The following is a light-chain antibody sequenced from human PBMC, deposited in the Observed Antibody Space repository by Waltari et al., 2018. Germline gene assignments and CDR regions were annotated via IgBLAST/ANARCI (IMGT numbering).Light chain of an antibody. CDR2: DAS. J-gene: IGKJ2*01. Sequence: DIVLTQFVPGLACSHGERAIDSCRASQSVSSYLAWYQQKPGQAPRLLIYDASNRATGIPARFSGSGSGTDFTLTISSLEPEDFAVYYCQQRSNWPPVYTFGQGTKLEI. V-gene: IGKV3-11*01. CDR1: QSVSSY. CDR3: QQRSNWPPVYT.